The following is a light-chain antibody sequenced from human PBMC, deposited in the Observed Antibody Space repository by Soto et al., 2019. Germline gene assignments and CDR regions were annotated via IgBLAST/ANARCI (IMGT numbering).Light chain of an antibody. CDR1: QAIRNA. Sequence: AIQMTQSPSSLSASVGDTVTFTCRASQAIRNALGWFQQRPGKPPKLLIYGISILQTGVPSRFSGSGSGTDFTLTISGLQPEDFATYYCLHDALFPYSFGQGTRLEI. V-gene: IGKV1-6*01. CDR3: LHDALFPYS. CDR2: GIS. J-gene: IGKJ2*03.